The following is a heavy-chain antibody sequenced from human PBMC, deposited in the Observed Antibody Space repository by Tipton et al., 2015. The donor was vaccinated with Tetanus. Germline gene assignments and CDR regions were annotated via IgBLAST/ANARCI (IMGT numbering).Heavy chain of an antibody. D-gene: IGHD3-10*01. CDR1: GASLRSGDYN. CDR2: ISDSRLS. CDR3: TRANHEFPKKGPFDS. J-gene: IGHJ4*02. Sequence: TLSLTCSVSGASLRSGDYNWSWIRQPPGKGLEWLAYISDSRLSNSNYFLKSRITISRDTSRNQFSLKLTSVTAADTAVYYCTRANHEFPKKGPFDSWGQGTLVIVS. V-gene: IGHV4-61*08.